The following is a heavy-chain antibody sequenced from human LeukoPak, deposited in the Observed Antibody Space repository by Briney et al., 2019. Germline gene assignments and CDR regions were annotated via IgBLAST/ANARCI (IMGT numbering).Heavy chain of an antibody. CDR3: ARARVRYSYGQYYFDY. Sequence: PGRSLRLSCAASGFTFSSYAMHWVRQAPGKGLEWVAVISYDGSNKYYADSVKGRFTISRDNSKNTLYLQMNSLRAEDTAVYYCARARVRYSYGQYYFDYWGQGTLVTVSS. J-gene: IGHJ4*02. V-gene: IGHV3-30*04. CDR1: GFTFSSYA. D-gene: IGHD5-18*01. CDR2: ISYDGSNK.